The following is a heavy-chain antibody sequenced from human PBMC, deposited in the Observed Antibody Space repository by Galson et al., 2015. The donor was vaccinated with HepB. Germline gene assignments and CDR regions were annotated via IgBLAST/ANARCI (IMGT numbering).Heavy chain of an antibody. CDR3: ARVGDRYGSGVFPFDY. Sequence: QSGSEVKKPGESLKISCPASGYNFATYWIAWVRQMPVQRLDWMGTTDPGDSTTKYSPSFQGQVTLSVDKSINTAYLQWSSLKASDTAVQYCARVGDRYGSGVFPFDYGGQGTLVAVYS. D-gene: IGHD3-10*01. J-gene: IGHJ4*02. V-gene: IGHV5-51*01. CDR2: TDPGDSTT. CDR1: GYNFATYW.